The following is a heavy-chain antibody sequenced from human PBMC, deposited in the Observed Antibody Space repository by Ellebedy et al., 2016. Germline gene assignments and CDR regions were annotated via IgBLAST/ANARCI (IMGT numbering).Heavy chain of an antibody. D-gene: IGHD3-3*01. J-gene: IGHJ6*02. CDR1: GFTFSSYG. CDR3: AKAFYDSYYGMDV. V-gene: IGHV3-30*18. Sequence: GESLKISCAASGFTFSSYGMHWVRQAPGKGLEWVAVISYDGSNKYYADSVKGRFTISRDNSKNTLYLQMNSLRAEDTAVYYCAKAFYDSYYGMDVWGQGTTVTVS. CDR2: ISYDGSNK.